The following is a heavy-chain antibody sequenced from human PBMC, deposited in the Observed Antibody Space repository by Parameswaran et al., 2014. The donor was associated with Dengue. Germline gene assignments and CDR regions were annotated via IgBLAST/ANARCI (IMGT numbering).Heavy chain of an antibody. Sequence: VRQAPGKGLEWVSAISGSGGSTYYADSVKGRFTISRDNSKNTLYLQMNSLRAEDTAVYYCAKDLDVIHGYFDIWGQGTMVTVSS. CDR2: ISGSGGST. CDR3: AKDLDVIHGYFDI. V-gene: IGHV3-23*01. D-gene: IGHD5-18*01. J-gene: IGHJ3*02.